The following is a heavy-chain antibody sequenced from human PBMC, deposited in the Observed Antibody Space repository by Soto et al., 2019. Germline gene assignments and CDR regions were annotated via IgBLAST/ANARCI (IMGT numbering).Heavy chain of an antibody. Sequence: VQLVQSGAEVKKPGSSVKVSCKASGGTFSSYAISWVRQAPGQGLEWMGGIIPIFGTANYAQKFQGRVTITADESTSTAYMELSSLRSEDTAVYDCASSPNYYDSSGYNFQDWGQGTLVTVSS. V-gene: IGHV1-69*12. J-gene: IGHJ1*01. CDR1: GGTFSSYA. D-gene: IGHD3-22*01. CDR2: IIPIFGTA. CDR3: ASSPNYYDSSGYNFQD.